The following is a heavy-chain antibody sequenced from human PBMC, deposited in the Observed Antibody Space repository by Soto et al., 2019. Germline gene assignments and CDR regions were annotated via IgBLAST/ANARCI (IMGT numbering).Heavy chain of an antibody. CDR1: GYTFTSYG. J-gene: IGHJ6*02. D-gene: IGHD2-15*01. CDR3: ASGPGMLKNCSGGSCYSHYYYGMDV. Sequence: ASVKVSCKASGYTFTSYGISWVRQAPGQGLEWMGWISAYNGNTNYAQKLQGRVTMTTDTSTSTAYMELSSLRSEDTAVYYCASGPGMLKNCSGGSCYSHYYYGMDVWGQGTTVTVSS. V-gene: IGHV1-18*01. CDR2: ISAYNGNT.